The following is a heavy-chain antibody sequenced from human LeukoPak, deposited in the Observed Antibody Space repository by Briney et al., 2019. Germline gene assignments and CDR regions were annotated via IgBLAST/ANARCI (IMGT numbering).Heavy chain of an antibody. J-gene: IGHJ4*02. V-gene: IGHV3-21*01. Sequence: GGSLRLSCAASGFTLKRHSMHCVRQAPGKGLEWVSSITSSSSYIYYADSVKGRFTISRDNAKNSLYLQMNSLRTEYTAVYYCGRAVLGYFISNSCLGGILFAYSGQGTLVTVSS. CDR3: GRAVLGYFISNSCLGGILFAY. CDR2: ITSSSSYI. D-gene: IGHD2-2*01. CDR1: GFTLKRHS.